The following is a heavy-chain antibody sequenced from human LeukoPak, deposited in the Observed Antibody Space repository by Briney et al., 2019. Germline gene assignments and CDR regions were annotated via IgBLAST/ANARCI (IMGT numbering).Heavy chain of an antibody. Sequence: GGSLRLSCAASGFTFDDYGMSWVRQAPGKGLEWVSGINWNGGSTGYADSVKGRFTISRDNAKNSLYLQMNSLRAEDTALYHCARVKAGDDYYYYGMDVWGQGTTVTVSS. D-gene: IGHD2-21*02. V-gene: IGHV3-20*01. CDR3: ARVKAGDDYYYYGMDV. CDR1: GFTFDDYG. J-gene: IGHJ6*02. CDR2: INWNGGST.